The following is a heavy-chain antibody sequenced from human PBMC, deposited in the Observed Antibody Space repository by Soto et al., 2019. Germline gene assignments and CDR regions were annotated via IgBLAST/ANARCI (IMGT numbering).Heavy chain of an antibody. CDR2: ISSSGSTI. Sequence: PGGSLRLSCAASGFTFCDYYMSWIRQAPGKGLEWVSYISSSGSTIYYADSVKGRFTISRDNAKNSLYLQMNSLRAEDTAVYYCARSWQQLPPGDAFDIWGQGTMVTDSS. CDR3: ARSWQQLPPGDAFDI. D-gene: IGHD6-13*01. CDR1: GFTFCDYY. J-gene: IGHJ3*02. V-gene: IGHV3-11*01.